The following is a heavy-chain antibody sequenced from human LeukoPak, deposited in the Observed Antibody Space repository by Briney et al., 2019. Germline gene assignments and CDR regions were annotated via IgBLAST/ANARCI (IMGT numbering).Heavy chain of an antibody. V-gene: IGHV3-7*01. J-gene: IGHJ4*02. Sequence: AGGSLRLSCAASRFTLSNYWMSWVRQAPGKGLEWVANIKQDGSETYYVDSVKGRFTISRDSAKNSLSLQMNSLRAEDTAVYYCARQRGSGCLDYWGQGTLVTVSS. D-gene: IGHD6-19*01. CDR2: IKQDGSET. CDR1: RFTLSNYW. CDR3: ARQRGSGCLDY.